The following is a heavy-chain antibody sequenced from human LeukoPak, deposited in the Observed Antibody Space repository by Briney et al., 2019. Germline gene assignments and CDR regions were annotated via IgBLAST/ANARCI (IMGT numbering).Heavy chain of an antibody. CDR1: GGSISSYY. CDR2: IYYSGST. V-gene: IGHV4-59*01. J-gene: IGHJ6*03. CDR3: ARSVEGYCSGGSCYSYYYYMDV. D-gene: IGHD2-15*01. Sequence: TSEALSLTCTVSGGSISSYYWSWIRQPPGKGLEWIGYIYYSGSTSYNPSLKSRVTISVDTSKNQFSLKLSSVTAADTAVYYCARSVEGYCSGGSCYSYYYYMDVWGKGTTVTVSS.